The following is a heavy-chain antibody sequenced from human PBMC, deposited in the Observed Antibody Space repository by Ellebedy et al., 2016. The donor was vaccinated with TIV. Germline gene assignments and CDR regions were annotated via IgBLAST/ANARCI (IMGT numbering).Heavy chain of an antibody. CDR2: IDWDDDT. J-gene: IGHJ3*02. CDR1: GLSVSSNGVS. CDR3: TRTSRDAFDI. V-gene: IGHV2-70*04. Sequence: SGPTLVKPTQTLTLTCTLSGLSVSSNGVSVNWIRQPPGKALEWLARIDWDDDTFYKTSLKTRLTVPKDTSKNQVVLTMTVMEPVDTATYYCTRTSRDAFDIWGQGTMVIVSS.